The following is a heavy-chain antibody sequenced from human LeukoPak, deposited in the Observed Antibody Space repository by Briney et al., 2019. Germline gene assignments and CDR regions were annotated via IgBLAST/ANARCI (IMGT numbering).Heavy chain of an antibody. CDR3: ASAKRQQLVLGNWFDP. V-gene: IGHV3-7*01. CDR1: GFTFSSYW. CDR2: IKQDGSEK. Sequence: GGSLRLSCAASGFTFSSYWMSWVRQAPGKGLEWVANIKQDGSEKYYVDSVKGRFTISRDNAKNSLYLQMNSLRAEDTAVYYCASAKRQQLVLGNWFDPWGQGTLVTVSS. D-gene: IGHD6-13*01. J-gene: IGHJ5*02.